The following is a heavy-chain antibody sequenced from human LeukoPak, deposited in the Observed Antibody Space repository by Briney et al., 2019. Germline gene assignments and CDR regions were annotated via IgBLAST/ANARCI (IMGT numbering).Heavy chain of an antibody. CDR3: SRALFGVVNY. CDR1: GFTFSNYW. J-gene: IGHJ4*02. D-gene: IGHD3-3*01. Sequence: GGSLRLSCVASGFTFSNYWMHWVRQAPGKGLVWVSRINSDGSITNYADSVKGRFTISRDSAKNTLYLQMTSLRAEDTAVYYCSRALFGVVNYWGQGTLVIVSS. V-gene: IGHV3-74*01. CDR2: INSDGSIT.